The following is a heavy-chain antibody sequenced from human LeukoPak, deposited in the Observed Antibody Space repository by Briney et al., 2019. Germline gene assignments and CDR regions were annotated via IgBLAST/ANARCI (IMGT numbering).Heavy chain of an antibody. CDR2: ISWDGGST. CDR1: GFTFDDYP. D-gene: IGHD4-17*01. CDR3: ATDYGDYLGPDY. V-gene: IGHV3-43*01. Sequence: GGSLRLSCAASGFTFDDYPMHWVRQAPGKGLEWVSLISWDGGSTYYADSVKGRFTISRDNSKNSLYLQMNSLRTEDTALYYCATDYGDYLGPDYWGQGTLVTVSS. J-gene: IGHJ4*02.